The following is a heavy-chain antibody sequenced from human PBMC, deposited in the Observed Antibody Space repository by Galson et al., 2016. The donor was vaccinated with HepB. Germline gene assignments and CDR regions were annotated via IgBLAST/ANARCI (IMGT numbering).Heavy chain of an antibody. CDR3: ARGCPGGGDCQGGLDY. CDR1: GGPISSSKW. CDR2: ISLSGGT. V-gene: IGHV4-4*02. D-gene: IGHD2-21*02. Sequence: LSLTCAVSGGPISSSKWWSWVRQPPGKGPEWIGEISLSGGTSYIPSLKSRVTISIDKSKNQFSLKLSSVTAADTAVFYCARGCPGGGDCQGGLDYWGQGILVTVSS. J-gene: IGHJ4*02.